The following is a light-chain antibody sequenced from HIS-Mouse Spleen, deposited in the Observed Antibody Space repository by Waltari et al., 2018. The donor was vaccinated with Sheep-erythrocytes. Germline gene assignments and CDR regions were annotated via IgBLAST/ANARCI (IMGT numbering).Light chain of an antibody. CDR1: QDISNN. Sequence: DIQMTQSPSSLSASVVDRVTITCQASQDISNNLNWYHQKPGKAHKLLIYDASNLETGVPSRFSGSGSGKDFTFPISSLQPEDIAPYYCQQYDNLLITFGQGTRLEIK. CDR2: DAS. J-gene: IGKJ5*01. V-gene: IGKV1-33*01. CDR3: QQYDNLLIT.